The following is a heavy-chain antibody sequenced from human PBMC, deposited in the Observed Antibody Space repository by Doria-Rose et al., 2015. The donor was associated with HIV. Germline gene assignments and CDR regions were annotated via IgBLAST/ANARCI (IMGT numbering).Heavy chain of an antibody. V-gene: IGHV2-26*01. CDR2: IFSDDER. CDR1: GVSLSSPGMG. J-gene: IGHJ4*02. D-gene: IGHD6-13*01. Sequence: QVTLKESGPVLVKPTETLTLTCTVSGVSLSSPGMGVSWIRQPPGKALEWLANIFSDDERSYTASLKSRLTTSRSTSKRQVVLTMTDMDPVDTATYYCARIKSSRWYRKYYFDFWGQGTLVIVSA. CDR3: ARIKSSRWYRKYYFDF.